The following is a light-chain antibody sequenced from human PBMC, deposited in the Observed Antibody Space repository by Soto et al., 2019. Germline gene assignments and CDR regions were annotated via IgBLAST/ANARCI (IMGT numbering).Light chain of an antibody. V-gene: IGKV3D-15*01. J-gene: IGKJ4*01. CDR3: QQLNNWPLT. CDR2: GAS. CDR1: QSVNIY. Sequence: EIVMTQSPATLSVSPGERATLSCRASQSVNIYLAWYQQKPGQAPRLLIFGASYRATGIPARFSGSGSGTEFNLTISSLQSEDFAVYYCQQLNNWPLTFGGGTKVDIK.